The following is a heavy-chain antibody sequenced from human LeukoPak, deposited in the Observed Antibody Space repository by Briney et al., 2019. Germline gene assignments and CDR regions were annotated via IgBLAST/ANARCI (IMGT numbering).Heavy chain of an antibody. CDR2: IYYSGST. D-gene: IGHD6-19*01. CDR3: ARPGGWRPDWYFDL. CDR1: GGSISSYY. J-gene: IGHJ2*01. Sequence: SETLSLTCSVSGGSISSYYWSWIRQPPGKGLEWIGYIYYSGSTNYNPSLKSRVTISVDTSKNQVSLKLSSVTAADTAVYYCARPGGWRPDWYFDLWGRGTLVTVSS. V-gene: IGHV4-59*08.